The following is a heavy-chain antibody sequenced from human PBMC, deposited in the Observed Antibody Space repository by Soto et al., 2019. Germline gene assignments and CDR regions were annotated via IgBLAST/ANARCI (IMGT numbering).Heavy chain of an antibody. V-gene: IGHV1-2*04. CDR3: AREKYYYDSSGYSRDAFDI. Sequence: ASVKVSCKASGYTFTGHYMHWVRQAPGQGLEWMGWINPNSGGTNYAQKFQGWVTMTRDTSISTAYMELSRLRSDDTGVYYCAREKYYYDSSGYSRDAFDIWGQGTMVTVSS. CDR2: INPNSGGT. J-gene: IGHJ3*02. CDR1: GYTFTGHY. D-gene: IGHD3-22*01.